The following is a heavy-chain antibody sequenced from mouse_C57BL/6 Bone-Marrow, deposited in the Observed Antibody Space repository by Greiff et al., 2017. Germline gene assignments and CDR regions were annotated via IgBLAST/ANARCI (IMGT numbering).Heavy chain of an antibody. Sequence: QVQLNESGAELVKPGASVKISCKASGYAFSSYWMNWVKQRPGKGLEWIGQIYPGDGATNYNGKFKGKATLTADKSSSTAYMQLSSLTSEDSAVYFCAKGDSSGYRDWGQGTTLTVSS. D-gene: IGHD3-2*02. V-gene: IGHV1-80*01. CDR1: GYAFSSYW. CDR2: IYPGDGAT. J-gene: IGHJ2*01. CDR3: AKGDSSGYRD.